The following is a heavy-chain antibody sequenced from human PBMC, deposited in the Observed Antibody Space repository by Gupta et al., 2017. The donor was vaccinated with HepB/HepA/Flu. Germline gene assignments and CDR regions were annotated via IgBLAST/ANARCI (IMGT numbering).Heavy chain of an antibody. V-gene: IGHV3-53*04. Sequence: EVQLVESGGGLVQPGGSLRFACADSVFIASGQYPPWVRQAPGKGLEWVAIIYRGADTYYADSVKGRFTISRHTSKNTVYLQMNSLRAEDTAVYYCARGVVGATAYGYFDYWGQGTLVTVSS. CDR3: ARGVVGATAYGYFDY. CDR2: IYRGADT. D-gene: IGHD1-26*01. J-gene: IGHJ4*02. CDR1: VFIASGQY.